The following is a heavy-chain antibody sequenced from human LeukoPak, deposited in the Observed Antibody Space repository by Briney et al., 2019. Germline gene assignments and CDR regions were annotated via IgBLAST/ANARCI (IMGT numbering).Heavy chain of an antibody. CDR2: IYYSGST. D-gene: IGHD1-26*01. J-gene: IGHJ4*02. CDR3: ARGLSGSYYQFDY. V-gene: IGHV4-61*05. Sequence: SETLSLTCTVSGGSISSSSYYWSWIRQPPGKGLEWIGYIYYSGSTNYNPSLKSRVTISVDTSKNQFSLKLSSVTAADTAVYYCARGLSGSYYQFDYWGQGTLVTVSS. CDR1: GGSISSSSYY.